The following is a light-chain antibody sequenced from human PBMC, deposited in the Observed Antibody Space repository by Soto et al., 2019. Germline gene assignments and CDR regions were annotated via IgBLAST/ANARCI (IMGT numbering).Light chain of an antibody. V-gene: IGKV3-15*01. Sequence: EIVMTQSPASLSVSPGDGATLSCRASQSGASNLAWYQQKPGQAPRLLIHGASTRAVGVPARFSGSGSGTDFTLTITILRSEDFAVYYCQQYHNWPPQYTFGQGTKLQIK. CDR2: GAS. CDR1: QSGASN. CDR3: QQYHNWPPQYT. J-gene: IGKJ2*01.